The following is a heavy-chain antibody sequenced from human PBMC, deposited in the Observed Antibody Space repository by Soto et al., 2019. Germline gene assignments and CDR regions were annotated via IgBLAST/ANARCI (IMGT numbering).Heavy chain of an antibody. Sequence: EVQLVESGGGVVRPGGSLRLSCAASGFTFDDYGMSWVRQDPGKGLEWVSGINWNGGSTGYADSVKGRFTISRDNAKNSLYLQKNSLRAEDTAFYHCARITGGSGSPPYYYYYMDVRGKGTTVTVSS. CDR1: GFTFDDYG. J-gene: IGHJ6*03. D-gene: IGHD3-10*01. CDR2: INWNGGST. CDR3: ARITGGSGSPPYYYYYMDV. V-gene: IGHV3-20*01.